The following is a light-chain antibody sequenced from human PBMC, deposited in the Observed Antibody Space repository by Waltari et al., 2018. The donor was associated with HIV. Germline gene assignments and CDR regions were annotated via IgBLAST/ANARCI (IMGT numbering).Light chain of an antibody. CDR3: QQYYNGPWT. Sequence: DLVMTQSPDPLAVSLGERATLPCQPSPSILHSSKHKNYLAGYQQRPGQPPKLLIYWAPTRESGVSDRFSGSASGTDFTLTISSLQAEDVAVYYCQQYYNGPWTFGQGTKVEIK. CDR2: WAP. V-gene: IGKV4-1*01. CDR1: PSILHSSKHKNY. J-gene: IGKJ1*01.